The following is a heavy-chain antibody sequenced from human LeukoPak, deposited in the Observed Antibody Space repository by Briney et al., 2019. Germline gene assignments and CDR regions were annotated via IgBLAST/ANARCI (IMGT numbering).Heavy chain of an antibody. CDR3: ARTLRALTIFGVVDDWYFDL. Sequence: ASVKVSCKASGGSFSNYAFSWVRQAPGQGLEWMGGIIPIFGTANYAQKFQGRVTITADESTSTAYMELSSLRSEDTAVYYCARTLRALTIFGVVDDWYFDLWGRGTLVTVSS. CDR1: GGSFSNYA. V-gene: IGHV1-69*13. CDR2: IIPIFGTA. D-gene: IGHD3-3*01. J-gene: IGHJ2*01.